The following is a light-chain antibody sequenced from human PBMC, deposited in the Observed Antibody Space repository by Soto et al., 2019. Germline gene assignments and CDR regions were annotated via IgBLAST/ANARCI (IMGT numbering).Light chain of an antibody. CDR2: EVN. Sequence: QSVLTQPASVSESPGRSITIYCTGTSSDVGGYKYVSWYQQHPDKAPKLMIYEVNTRPSGVSNRFSGSKSGNTASLTISGLQAEDEADYYCSSFTGSSTLVFGSGTKLTVL. V-gene: IGLV2-14*01. J-gene: IGLJ1*01. CDR1: SSDVGGYKY. CDR3: SSFTGSSTLV.